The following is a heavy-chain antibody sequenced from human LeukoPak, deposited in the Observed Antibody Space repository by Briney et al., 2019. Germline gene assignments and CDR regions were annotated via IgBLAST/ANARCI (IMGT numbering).Heavy chain of an antibody. CDR3: AKKSGGSFPFDY. Sequence: GGSLRLSCAASGFTFSSYAMSWVRQAPGKGLEWVSGISGGGDYTDYADSVKGRFTISRDNSKNMLYSQMNSLRAEDTGVYYCAKKSGGSFPFDYWGQGTLVTVSS. CDR1: GFTFSSYA. D-gene: IGHD1-26*01. CDR2: ISGGGDYT. V-gene: IGHV3-23*01. J-gene: IGHJ4*02.